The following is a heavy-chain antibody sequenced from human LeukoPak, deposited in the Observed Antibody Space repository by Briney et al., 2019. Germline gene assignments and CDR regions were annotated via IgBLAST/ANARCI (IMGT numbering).Heavy chain of an antibody. V-gene: IGHV3-74*01. D-gene: IGHD5-12*01. J-gene: IGHJ4*02. Sequence: GGSLRLSCAASGFTFSRYWMHWVRQAPGKGLVWVSRINSDGRSTNYADSVKGRFTISRDNAKNSLYLQMNSLRSEDTALYYCAANGGGDSGYGNFDYWGQGTLVTVFS. CDR3: AANGGGDSGYGNFDY. CDR2: INSDGRST. CDR1: GFTFSRYW.